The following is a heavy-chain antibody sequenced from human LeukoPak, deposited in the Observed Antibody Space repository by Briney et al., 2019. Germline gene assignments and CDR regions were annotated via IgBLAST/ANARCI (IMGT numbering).Heavy chain of an antibody. Sequence: QAGGSLRLSCAASGFTFSSYAMGWVRQAPGKGLEWVSAISGSGGSTYYADSVKGRFTISRDNSKNTLYLQMNSLRAEDTAVYYCAKDGTSMIVVVTFDYWGQGTLVTVSS. J-gene: IGHJ4*02. CDR3: AKDGTSMIVVVTFDY. CDR2: ISGSGGST. V-gene: IGHV3-23*01. CDR1: GFTFSSYA. D-gene: IGHD3-22*01.